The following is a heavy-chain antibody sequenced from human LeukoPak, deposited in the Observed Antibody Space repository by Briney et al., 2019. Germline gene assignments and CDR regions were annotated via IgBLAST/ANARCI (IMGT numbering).Heavy chain of an antibody. CDR1: GFTFSSYA. J-gene: IGHJ4*02. V-gene: IGHV3-23*01. CDR3: AHRPDYGDHQSDFDY. CDR2: ISGSGGST. D-gene: IGHD4-17*01. Sequence: PGGALTLSCAASGFTFSSYAMSWVRQAPGKGLEWVSAISGSGGSTYYADSVTGRFPISRDNSKTTLYLQMNSLRAEDTAVYYSAHRPDYGDHQSDFDYWGQGTLVTVSS.